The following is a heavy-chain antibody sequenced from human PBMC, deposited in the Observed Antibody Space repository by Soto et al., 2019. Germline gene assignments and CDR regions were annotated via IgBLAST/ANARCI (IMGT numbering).Heavy chain of an antibody. D-gene: IGHD3-3*01. V-gene: IGHV1-69*01. Sequence: QVQLVQSGAEVKKPGSSVKVSCKASGGTFSSYAISWVRQAPGQGLEWMGGIIPIFGTANYAQKLQGRVTITADESTSTAYMELSSLRSEDTAVYYCARGMPGITIFGVVKGWFDPWGQGTLVTVSS. CDR2: IIPIFGTA. CDR3: ARGMPGITIFGVVKGWFDP. CDR1: GGTFSSYA. J-gene: IGHJ5*02.